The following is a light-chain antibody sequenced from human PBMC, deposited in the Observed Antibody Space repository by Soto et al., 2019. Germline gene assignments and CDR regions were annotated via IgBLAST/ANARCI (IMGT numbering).Light chain of an antibody. CDR2: EVT. V-gene: IGLV2-14*01. CDR1: NSDIGNYNY. Sequence: QSALTQPASVSGSPGQSITISCTGTNSDIGNYNYVSWYQQYPGEAPKLMISEVTNRPSGVSDRFSGSKSGNTASLTISGLQAEDEADYYCSLYTTSNILVFGGGTKLTVL. CDR3: SLYTTSNILV. J-gene: IGLJ2*01.